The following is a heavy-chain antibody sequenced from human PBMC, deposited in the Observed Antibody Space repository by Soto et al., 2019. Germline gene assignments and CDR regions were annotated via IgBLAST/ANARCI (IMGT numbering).Heavy chain of an antibody. CDR1: GGSISSGGYY. D-gene: IGHD2-21*02. CDR3: ARRVVVTAYTYYYYYGMDV. J-gene: IGHJ6*02. V-gene: IGHV4-31*03. Sequence: SETLSLTCTVSGGSISSGGYYWSWIRQHPGKGLEWIGYIYYSGSTYYNPSLKSRVTISVDTSKNQFSLKLSSVTAADTAVYYCARRVVVTAYTYYYYYGMDVWGQGTTVTVSS. CDR2: IYYSGST.